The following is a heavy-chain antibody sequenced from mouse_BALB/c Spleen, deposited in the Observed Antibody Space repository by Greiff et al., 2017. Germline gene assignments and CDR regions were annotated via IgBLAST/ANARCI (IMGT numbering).Heavy chain of an antibody. CDR1: GFTFSSYG. J-gene: IGHJ4*01. Sequence: EVKLVESGGDLVKPGGSLKLSCAASGFTFSSYGMSWVRQTPDKRLEWVATISSGGSYTYYPDSVKGRFTISRDNAKNTLYLQMSSLKSEDTAMYYCARDMNAMDYWGQGTSVTVSS. D-gene: IGHD2-3*01. CDR2: ISSGGSYT. V-gene: IGHV5-6*01. CDR3: ARDMNAMDY.